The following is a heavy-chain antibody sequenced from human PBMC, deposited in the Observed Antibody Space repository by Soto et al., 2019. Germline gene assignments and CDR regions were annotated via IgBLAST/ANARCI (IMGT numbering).Heavy chain of an antibody. V-gene: IGHV1-8*01. Sequence: ASVKVSCKASGYTFTGYDINWVRQATGQGLEWMGWMNPNSGNTGYAQKFQGRVTMTRNTSISTAYMELSSLRSEDTAVYYCARATYDILTGYYRDIDYWGQGTLVTVSS. J-gene: IGHJ4*02. CDR1: GYTFTGYD. CDR2: MNPNSGNT. CDR3: ARATYDILTGYYRDIDY. D-gene: IGHD3-9*01.